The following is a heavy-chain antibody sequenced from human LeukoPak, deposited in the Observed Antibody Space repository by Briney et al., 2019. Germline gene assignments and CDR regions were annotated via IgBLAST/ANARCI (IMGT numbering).Heavy chain of an antibody. D-gene: IGHD6-13*01. Sequence: ASVKVSCKASGYTFTSYGISWVRQAPGQGLEWMGWISAYNGNTNYAQKFQGRVTMTEDTSTDTAYMELSSLRSEDTAVYYCATDAPGQYSSSCRYWGQGTLVTVSS. J-gene: IGHJ4*02. CDR3: ATDAPGQYSSSCRY. CDR2: ISAYNGNT. V-gene: IGHV1-18*01. CDR1: GYTFTSYG.